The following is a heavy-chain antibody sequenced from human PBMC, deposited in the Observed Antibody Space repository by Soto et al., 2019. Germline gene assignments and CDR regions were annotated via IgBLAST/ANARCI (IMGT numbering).Heavy chain of an antibody. CDR3: ARDADILTGSDAFDI. CDR2: MSSSSSYT. CDR1: GFTFSDYY. V-gene: IGHV3-11*05. D-gene: IGHD3-9*01. J-gene: IGHJ3*02. Sequence: GGSLRLSCAASGFTFSDYYMSWIRQAPGKGLEWVSYMSSSSSYTNYADSVKGRFTISRDNAKNSLYLQMNSLRAEDTAVYYCARDADILTGSDAFDIWGQGTMVTVS.